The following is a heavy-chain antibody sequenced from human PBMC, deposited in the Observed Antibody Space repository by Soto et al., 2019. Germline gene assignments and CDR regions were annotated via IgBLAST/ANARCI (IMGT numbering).Heavy chain of an antibody. Sequence: QVQLVESGGGVVQPGRSLRLSCEASGFTFSSYAMHWVRQAPGKGLEWVAVISYDGSNKYYADSVKGRFTISRDNSKNTLYLQMNSLRAEDTAVYYCASQVSGSSWYSEFDYCGQGTLVTVSS. CDR3: ASQVSGSSWYSEFDY. CDR1: GFTFSSYA. CDR2: ISYDGSNK. D-gene: IGHD6-13*01. V-gene: IGHV3-30-3*01. J-gene: IGHJ4*02.